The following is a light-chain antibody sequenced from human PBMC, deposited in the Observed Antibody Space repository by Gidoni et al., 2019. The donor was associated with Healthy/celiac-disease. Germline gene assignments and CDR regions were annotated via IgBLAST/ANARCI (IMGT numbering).Light chain of an antibody. Sequence: EIVLTQSPATLSLSPGERATLSGRASQSVSSYLAWYQQKPGQAPRLLIYDASNRATAIPARFSGSGSGTDFTLTISSLEPEDFAVYYCQQRSNWIFGPGTKVDIK. J-gene: IGKJ3*01. CDR3: QQRSNWI. CDR2: DAS. V-gene: IGKV3-11*01. CDR1: QSVSSY.